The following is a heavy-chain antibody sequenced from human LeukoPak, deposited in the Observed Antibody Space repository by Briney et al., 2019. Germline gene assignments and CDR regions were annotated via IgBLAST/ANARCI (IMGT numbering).Heavy chain of an antibody. J-gene: IGHJ4*02. CDR3: ATNRRCSSTSCYDFDY. CDR1: GYTFTSYD. V-gene: IGHV1-46*01. Sequence: ASVKVSCKASGYTFTSYDINWVRQAPGQGLEWMGIINPSGGSTSYAQKFQGRVTMTEDTSTDTAYMELSSLRSEDTAVYYCATNRRCSSTSCYDFDYWGQGTLVTVSS. CDR2: INPSGGST. D-gene: IGHD2-2*01.